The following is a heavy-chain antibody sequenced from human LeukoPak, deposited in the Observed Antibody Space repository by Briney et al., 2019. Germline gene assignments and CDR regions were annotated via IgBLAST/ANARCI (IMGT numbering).Heavy chain of an antibody. J-gene: IGHJ1*01. CDR3: ARKNYDNSGYFHH. V-gene: IGHV3-48*03. D-gene: IGHD3-22*01. CDR2: ISSSGSTI. Sequence: GGSLRLSCAASGSTFSSYEMNWVRQAPGKGLEWVSYISSSGSTIYYADSVKGRFTISRDNAKNSLYLQMNSLRAEDTAVYYCARKNYDNSGYFHHWGQGTLVTVSS. CDR1: GSTFSSYE.